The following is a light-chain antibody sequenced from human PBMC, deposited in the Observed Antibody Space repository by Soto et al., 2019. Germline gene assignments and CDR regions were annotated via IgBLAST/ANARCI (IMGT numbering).Light chain of an antibody. V-gene: IGLV2-14*01. J-gene: IGLJ3*02. CDR3: SSFRSGSVVL. CDR1: SSDVGGYNY. CDR2: GVS. Sequence: QSVLTQHASVSGSPGQSITISCTGTSSDVGGYNYVSWYQQHPGKAPKLVIYGVSYRPSGVSARFSGSKFQNTASLTISGLQAEDEADYYCSSFRSGSVVLFGGGTKLTVL.